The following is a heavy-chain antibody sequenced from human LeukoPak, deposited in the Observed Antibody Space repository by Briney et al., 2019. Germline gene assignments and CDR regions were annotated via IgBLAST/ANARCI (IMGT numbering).Heavy chain of an antibody. D-gene: IGHD6-19*01. CDR2: IIPIFGTA. CDR1: GGTFSSYA. J-gene: IGHJ4*02. CDR3: ARDPPGRGSGWLHYFDY. V-gene: IGHV1-69*06. Sequence: ASVKVSCKASGGTFSSYAISWVRQAPGQGLEWMGGIIPIFGTANYAQKFQGRVTITADKSTSTAYMELSSLRSEDTAVYYCARDPPGRGSGWLHYFDYWGQGTLVTVSS.